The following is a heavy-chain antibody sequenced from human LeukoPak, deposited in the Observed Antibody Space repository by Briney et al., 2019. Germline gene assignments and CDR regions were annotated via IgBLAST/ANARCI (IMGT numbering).Heavy chain of an antibody. CDR1: GFFFDSYS. D-gene: IGHD1-7*01. J-gene: IGHJ4*02. CDR3: ARSGNSVYFDY. V-gene: IGHV3-48*04. CDR2: ITDGSDTK. Sequence: GGSLRLSCAASGFFFDSYSLNWVRQAPGKGLEWISYITDGSDTKYYAESVEGRFTISRDNAKNSLYLQMNSLRAEDTAVYYCARSGNSVYFDYWGQGTLVTVSS.